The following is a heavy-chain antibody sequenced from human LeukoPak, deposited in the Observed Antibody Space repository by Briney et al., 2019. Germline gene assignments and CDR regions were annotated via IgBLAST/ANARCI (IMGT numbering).Heavy chain of an antibody. V-gene: IGHV3-23*01. CDR1: GFPLGSYA. CDR2: TSSSDAGT. J-gene: IGHJ4*02. D-gene: IGHD2-21*01. CDR3: ARAPVTSCRGTYCYPFDY. Sequence: GGSLRLSCAASGFPLGSYAMSWVRQAPGKGLEWVSATSSSDAGTYYADSVRGRFTISRDNSKNTLYLQMNSLRLEDAAVYFCARAPVTSCRGTYCYPFDYWGQGTLVTVSS.